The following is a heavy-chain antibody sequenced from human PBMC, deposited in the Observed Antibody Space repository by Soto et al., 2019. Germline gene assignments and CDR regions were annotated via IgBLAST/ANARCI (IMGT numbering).Heavy chain of an antibody. CDR2: IKSKTDGGTT. J-gene: IGHJ4*02. Sequence: GGSLRLSCAASGFTFSNAWMSWVRQAPGKGLEWVGRIKSKTDGGTTDYAAPVKGRFTISRDDSKNTLYLQMNSLKTEDTAVYYCTTDRVDGFFLGIFDGINFDYWGQGTLVTVSS. V-gene: IGHV3-15*01. D-gene: IGHD7-27*01. CDR1: GFTFSNAW. CDR3: TTDRVDGFFLGIFDGINFDY.